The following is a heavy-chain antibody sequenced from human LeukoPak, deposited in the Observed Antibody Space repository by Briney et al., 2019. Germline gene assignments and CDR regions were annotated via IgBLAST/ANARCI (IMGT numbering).Heavy chain of an antibody. CDR3: ARAGWELLY. CDR1: GFTFSSYA. V-gene: IGHV3-48*01. CDR2: ISSSSSTI. J-gene: IGHJ4*02. Sequence: PGGSLRLSCAASGFTFSSYAMSWVRQAPGKGLEWVSYISSSSSTIYYADSVKGRFTISRDNAKNSLYLQMNSLRAEDTAVYYCARAGWELLYWGQGTLVTVSS. D-gene: IGHD1-26*01.